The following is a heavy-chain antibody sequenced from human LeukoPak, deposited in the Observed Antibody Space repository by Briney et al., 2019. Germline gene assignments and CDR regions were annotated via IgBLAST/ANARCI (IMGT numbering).Heavy chain of an antibody. CDR2: ISYSGST. J-gene: IGHJ4*02. CDR1: GGSISSYY. CDR3: AREARGSNGYYYNF. Sequence: SETLSLTCSVSGGSISSYYWSWIRQLPGKGLEWIGDISYSGSTKYNPTLKSRATISADTSKNQFSLELTSVTAAGTAVYYCAREARGSNGYYYNFWGQGTLVTVSS. D-gene: IGHD3-22*01. V-gene: IGHV4-59*01.